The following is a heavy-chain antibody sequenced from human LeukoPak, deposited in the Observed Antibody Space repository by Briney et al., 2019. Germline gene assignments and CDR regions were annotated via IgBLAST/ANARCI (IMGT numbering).Heavy chain of an antibody. D-gene: IGHD2-2*01. CDR2: INHSGST. Sequence: PSETLSLTCAVYGGSFSGYYWSWIRQPPGKGLEWIGEINHSGSTNYNPSLKSRVTISVGTSKNQFSLKLSSVTAADTAVYYCARGRRYCSSTSCRTLDYWGQGTLVTVSS. J-gene: IGHJ4*02. V-gene: IGHV4-34*01. CDR1: GGSFSGYY. CDR3: ARGRRYCSSTSCRTLDY.